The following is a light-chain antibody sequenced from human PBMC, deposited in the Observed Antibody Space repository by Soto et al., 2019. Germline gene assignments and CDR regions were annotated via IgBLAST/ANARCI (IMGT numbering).Light chain of an antibody. J-gene: IGLJ3*02. Sequence: QSALTQPASVSGSPGQSITISCTGTSSDIGVYKYVSWYQHHPGKAPKLMIFGVSKRPSGVSYRFSGSKSDNTASLTISGLQADDEADYYCSSYTNRDTWVFGGGTKLTVL. CDR1: SSDIGVYKY. CDR3: SSYTNRDTWV. CDR2: GVS. V-gene: IGLV2-14*01.